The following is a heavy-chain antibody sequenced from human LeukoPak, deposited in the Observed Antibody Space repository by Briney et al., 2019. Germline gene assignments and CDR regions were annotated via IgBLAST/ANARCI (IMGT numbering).Heavy chain of an antibody. CDR3: ARRQLKYNWFDP. CDR1: GGSISSSSYY. J-gene: IGHJ5*02. V-gene: IGHV4-39*01. Sequence: PETLSLTCTVSGGSISSSSYYWGWIRQPPGKGLEWIGSIYYSGSTYYNPSLKSRVTISVDTSKNQFSLKLSSVTAADTAVYYCARRQLKYNWFDPWGQGTLVTVSS. CDR2: IYYSGST.